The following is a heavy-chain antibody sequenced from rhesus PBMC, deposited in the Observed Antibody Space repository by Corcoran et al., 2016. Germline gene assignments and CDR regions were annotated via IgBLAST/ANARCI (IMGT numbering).Heavy chain of an antibody. CDR1: GFTFSSYW. J-gene: IGHJ4*01. V-gene: IGHV3-119*01. Sequence: EVQLVESGGGLVQPGGSLRLSCAASGFTFSSYWMYWVRQAPGNGLEWVSRISSDGSSTSYADSMKGRFTIARENAKNSLYLQMSSLRAEDTAVYYCAAAIAAAGTGIDYWGQGVLVTVSS. D-gene: IGHD6-25*01. CDR3: AAAIAAAGTGIDY. CDR2: ISSDGSST.